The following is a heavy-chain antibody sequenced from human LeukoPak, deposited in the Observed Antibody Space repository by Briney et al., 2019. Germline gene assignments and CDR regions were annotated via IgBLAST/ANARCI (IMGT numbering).Heavy chain of an antibody. CDR3: ARRYERGGYYFDY. J-gene: IGHJ4*02. Sequence: GASVKVSCKPSGYSFPTYGISWVRQAPGQGLEWMGWISAYNGNTNYAQKLQGRVTMTTDTSTSTAYMELRSLRSDDTAVYYCARRYERGGYYFDYWGQGTLVTVSS. V-gene: IGHV1-18*01. CDR2: ISAYNGNT. D-gene: IGHD3-3*01. CDR1: GYSFPTYG.